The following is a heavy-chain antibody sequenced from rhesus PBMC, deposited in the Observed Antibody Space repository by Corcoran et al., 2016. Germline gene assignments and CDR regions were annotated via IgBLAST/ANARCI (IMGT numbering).Heavy chain of an antibody. D-gene: IGHD4-11*01. CDR1: GGTINSNY. CDR2: IRSGGST. CDR3: ARGLIDY. V-gene: IGHV4-160*01. J-gene: IGHJ4*01. Sequence: QVQLQQWGEGLVKPSETLSLTCAVYGGTINSNYWSSIRQPPGKGLEWIGRIRSGGSTNYNPSLKSRVTISIDTSKHQFSLKLSSVTAADTAVYYCARGLIDYWGQGVLVTVSS.